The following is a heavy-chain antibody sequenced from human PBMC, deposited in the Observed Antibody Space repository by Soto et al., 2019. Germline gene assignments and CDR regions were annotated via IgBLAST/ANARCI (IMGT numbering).Heavy chain of an antibody. J-gene: IGHJ6*02. D-gene: IGHD3-3*01. CDR1: GGSISSSSYY. V-gene: IGHV4-39*01. CDR2: IYYSGST. Sequence: QLQLQESGPGLVKPSETLSLTCTVSGGSISSSSYYWGWIRQPPGKGLEWIGSIYYSGSTYYNPSRKSRVTLPVDTSKNQSSLNLSSVTAADTAVYYCARRYDFWSGSGYYYYGMDVWGQGTTVTVSS. CDR3: ARRYDFWSGSGYYYYGMDV.